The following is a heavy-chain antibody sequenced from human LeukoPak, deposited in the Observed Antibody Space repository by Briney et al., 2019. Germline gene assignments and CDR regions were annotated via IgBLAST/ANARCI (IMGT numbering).Heavy chain of an antibody. CDR1: GFTFNSCG. CDR3: VRVGTDSIGSYPDY. CDR2: IWSDGSKR. D-gene: IGHD3-22*01. Sequence: GGSLRLSCTASGFTFNSCGMHWVRQAPGQGLEWVAVIWSDGSKRYHADSVKGRFTISRDNTKNMLYLQMNSLRAEDTAIYYCVRVGTDSIGSYPDYWGQGTLVTVTS. J-gene: IGHJ4*02. V-gene: IGHV3-33*01.